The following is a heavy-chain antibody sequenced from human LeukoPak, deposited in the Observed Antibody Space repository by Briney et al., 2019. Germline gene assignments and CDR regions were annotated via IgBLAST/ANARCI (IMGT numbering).Heavy chain of an antibody. D-gene: IGHD4-23*01. CDR1: GYSFTSNW. CDR3: ARRLDYGGNTHGH. Sequence: GESLKISCTGSGYSFTSNWIAWVRQMPGKGLEWMGIIYPGDSDTRYSPSFQGQVTISADKSISTAYLQWSSLKASDTAIYYCARRLDYGGNTHGHWGQGTLVTVSS. V-gene: IGHV5-51*01. J-gene: IGHJ4*02. CDR2: IYPGDSDT.